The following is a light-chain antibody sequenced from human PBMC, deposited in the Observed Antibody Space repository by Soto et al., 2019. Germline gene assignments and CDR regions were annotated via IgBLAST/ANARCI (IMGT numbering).Light chain of an antibody. Sequence: QSALTQPPSASGSPGQSVTISCTGTSSDVAGSDYVSWYQQHPGKAPKLIIYEVTKRPAGVPDRFSGSKSGNTASLTVSGPQADDESYYYCSSFARGDNPHVLFGGGTKVTVL. CDR2: EVT. J-gene: IGLJ2*01. CDR1: SSDVAGSDY. CDR3: SSFARGDNPHVL. V-gene: IGLV2-8*01.